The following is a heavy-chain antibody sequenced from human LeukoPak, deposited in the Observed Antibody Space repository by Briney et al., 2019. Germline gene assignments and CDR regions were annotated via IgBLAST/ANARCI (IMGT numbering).Heavy chain of an antibody. CDR1: GFTFSSHW. D-gene: IGHD3-10*01. CDR3: ARGIVIGSGSCLD. J-gene: IGHJ4*02. V-gene: IGHV3-74*01. CDR2: ISENRYTT. Sequence: PGGSLRLSCAASGFTFSSHWMHWVRQAPGKGLVWVSRISENRYTTNYADSVKGRFTISRDNAKNTVYLQMNSLRVEDTAVYYCARGIVIGSGSCLDWGQGTLATVSS.